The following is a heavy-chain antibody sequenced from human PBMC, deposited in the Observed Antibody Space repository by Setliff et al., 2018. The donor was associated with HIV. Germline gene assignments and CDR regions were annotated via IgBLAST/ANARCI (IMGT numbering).Heavy chain of an antibody. Sequence: SVKVSCKASGGTFSTYAISWVRQAPGQGLEWMGRIIPIFGTANYAQKFQGRVTITADKSTSTAFMELRSLKADDTGIYYCSRSGVPPYYYYGMDVWGQGTTVTVSS. V-gene: IGHV1-69*06. D-gene: IGHD3-10*01. CDR1: GGTFSTYA. J-gene: IGHJ6*02. CDR2: IIPIFGTA. CDR3: SRSGVPPYYYYGMDV.